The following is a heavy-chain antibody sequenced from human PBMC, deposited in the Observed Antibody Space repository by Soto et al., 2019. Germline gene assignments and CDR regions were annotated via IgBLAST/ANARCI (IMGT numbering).Heavy chain of an antibody. J-gene: IGHJ5*02. V-gene: IGHV4-59*02. CDR3: AREGLTMVPTGWFDP. Sequence: SETLSLTCAVSGTSVSSYYWSWIRQPPGKGLEWIGYIYYSGSTNYNPSLKSRVTISVDTSKNQFSLKLSSVTAADTAVYYCAREGLTMVPTGWFDPWGQGTLVTVSS. D-gene: IGHD3-10*01. CDR2: IYYSGST. CDR1: GTSVSSYY.